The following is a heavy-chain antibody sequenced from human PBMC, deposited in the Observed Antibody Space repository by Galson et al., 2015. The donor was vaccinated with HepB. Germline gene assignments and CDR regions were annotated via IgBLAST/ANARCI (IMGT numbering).Heavy chain of an antibody. D-gene: IGHD3-22*01. V-gene: IGHV1-69*04. CDR2: IIPVLGIA. J-gene: IGHJ3*01. Sequence: SVKVSCKASGDTSSTFTINWVRQAPGHGLEWMGRIIPVLGIADYAQQFQGRVTITADKSTSTAYMELSSLRSEDTAVYYCAREFITMIVSSAFDVWGQGTLVTVSS. CDR1: GDTSSTFT. CDR3: AREFITMIVSSAFDV.